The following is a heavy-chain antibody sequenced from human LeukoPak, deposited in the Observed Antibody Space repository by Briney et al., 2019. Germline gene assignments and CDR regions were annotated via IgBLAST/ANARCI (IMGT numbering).Heavy chain of an antibody. CDR3: VREPAVAGTVGY. CDR2: IYYSGST. D-gene: IGHD6-19*01. Sequence: SETLSLTCTVSGGSISSYYWSWIRQPPGKGLEWIGYIYYSGSTNYHPSLKSRVTISVDTSKNQFSLKLSSVTAADTAVYYCVREPAVAGTVGYWGQGTLVTVSS. J-gene: IGHJ4*02. CDR1: GGSISSYY. V-gene: IGHV4-59*01.